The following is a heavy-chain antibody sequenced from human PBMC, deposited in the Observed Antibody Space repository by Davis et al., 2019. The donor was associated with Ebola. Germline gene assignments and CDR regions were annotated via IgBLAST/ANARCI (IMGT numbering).Heavy chain of an antibody. V-gene: IGHV4-39*07. J-gene: IGHJ4*02. CDR1: GGSISSGTYY. CDR3: ARLPQGYCSGDTCYPSPDY. D-gene: IGHD2-15*01. Sequence: SETLSLTCSVSGGSISSGTYYWGWVRQPPGKGLEWIGAIYYNGRTYYNPSLGSRVTISIDTSTNVFSLKLTSVTPADTAVYYCARLPQGYCSGDTCYPSPDYWGQGTLVTVSS. CDR2: IYYNGRT.